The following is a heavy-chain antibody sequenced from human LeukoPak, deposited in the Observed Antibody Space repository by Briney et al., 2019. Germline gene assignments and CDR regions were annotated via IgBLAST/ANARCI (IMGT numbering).Heavy chain of an antibody. Sequence: TASETLSLTCTVSGGSISSSSYYWGWIRQPPGKGLEWIGSINYSGSTYYNPSLKSRVTISVDTSKNQFSLKLSSVTAADTAVYYCARTLVVPAAIPYYYYYYMDVWGKGTTVTVSS. J-gene: IGHJ6*03. D-gene: IGHD2-2*01. CDR1: GGSISSSSYY. V-gene: IGHV4-39*01. CDR3: ARTLVVPAAIPYYYYYYMDV. CDR2: INYSGST.